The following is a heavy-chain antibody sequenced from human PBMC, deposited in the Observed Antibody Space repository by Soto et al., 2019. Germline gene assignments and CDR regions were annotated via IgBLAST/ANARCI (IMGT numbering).Heavy chain of an antibody. CDR3: ARDQESITDRILQY. CDR1: VGSFASFG. Sequence: GASVKVSCKASVGSFASFGFSWVRQAPGQGLEWLGWISAYNGNTHYAQKVRDRVTLTTDTSTNTAYMELRSLTSDDTAVYYCARDQESITDRILQYWGQGTRVTVS. J-gene: IGHJ4*02. V-gene: IGHV1-18*01. CDR2: ISAYNGNT. D-gene: IGHD3-10*01.